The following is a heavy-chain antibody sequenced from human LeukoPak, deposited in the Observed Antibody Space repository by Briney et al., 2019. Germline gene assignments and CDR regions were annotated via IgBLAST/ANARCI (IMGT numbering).Heavy chain of an antibody. CDR2: MNPNSGDT. CDR1: GYTFTNYD. Sequence: ASVKVSCKASGYTFTNYDINWVRQAAGQGLGWMGWMNPNSGDTDYVLKFRGKVTMTRDTSISTAYMELSSLTYEDSAMYYCTRSGFGGGVHFDFWGQGTPVTVSS. CDR3: TRSGFGGGVHFDF. J-gene: IGHJ4*02. D-gene: IGHD3-10*01. V-gene: IGHV1-8*01.